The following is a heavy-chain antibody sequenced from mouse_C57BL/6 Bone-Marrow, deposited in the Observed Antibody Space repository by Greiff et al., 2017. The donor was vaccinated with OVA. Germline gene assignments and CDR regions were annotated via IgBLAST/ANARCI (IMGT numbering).Heavy chain of an antibody. V-gene: IGHV1-80*01. D-gene: IGHD1-1*01. J-gene: IGHJ3*01. CDR3: ARRAPYGSSYGWFAY. CDR1: GYAFSSYW. Sequence: VQLQQSGAELVKPGASVKISCKASGYAFSSYWMNWVKQRPGKGLEWIGQIYPGDGDTNYNGKFKGKATLTADKSSSTAYMQLSSLTSEDSAVYFCARRAPYGSSYGWFAYWGQGTLVTVSA. CDR2: IYPGDGDT.